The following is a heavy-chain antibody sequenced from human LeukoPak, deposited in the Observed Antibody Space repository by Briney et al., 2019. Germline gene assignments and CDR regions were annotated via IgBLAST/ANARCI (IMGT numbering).Heavy chain of an antibody. CDR1: GFTFGDYA. J-gene: IGHJ4*02. V-gene: IGHV3-49*04. CDR3: SRMGPAAISYYFDY. D-gene: IGHD2-2*01. CDR2: IRSKAFGGTA. Sequence: PGRSLRLSCTASGFTFGDYAMSWVRQAPGKGLEWVGFIRSKAFGGTAEYAASVKGRFTISRDDSKSIAYLQMNSLKIEDTAVYFCSRMGPAAISYYFDYWGQGTLVTVSS.